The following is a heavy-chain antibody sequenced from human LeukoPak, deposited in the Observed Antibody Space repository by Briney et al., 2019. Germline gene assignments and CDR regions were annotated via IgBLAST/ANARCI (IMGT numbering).Heavy chain of an antibody. CDR2: INHSGST. Sequence: SETLSLTCAVYGGSFSGYYWSWIRQPPGKGLEWIGEINHSGSTNYNPSLKSRVTISVDTSKNQLSLKLSSVTAADTAVYYCAAEDSSTSSMDVWGKGTTVTVSS. V-gene: IGHV4-34*01. CDR3: AAEDSSTSSMDV. J-gene: IGHJ6*04. D-gene: IGHD2-2*01. CDR1: GGSFSGYY.